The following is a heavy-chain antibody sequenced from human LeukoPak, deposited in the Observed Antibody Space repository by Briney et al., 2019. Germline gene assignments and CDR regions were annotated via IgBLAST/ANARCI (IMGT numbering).Heavy chain of an antibody. D-gene: IGHD3-22*01. Sequence: SETLSLTCTVSGGSISSYYWSWIRQPPGKGLEWLGYIYYSGSTNYNPSLKSRVTISVDTSKNQFSLKLSSVTAADTAVYYCARGTRAYYYDSSGYHDVWGQGTLVTVSS. CDR3: ARGTRAYYYDSSGYHDV. J-gene: IGHJ4*02. CDR2: IYYSGST. CDR1: GGSISSYY. V-gene: IGHV4-59*01.